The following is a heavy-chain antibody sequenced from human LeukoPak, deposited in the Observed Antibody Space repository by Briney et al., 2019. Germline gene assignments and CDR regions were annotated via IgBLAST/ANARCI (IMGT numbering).Heavy chain of an antibody. CDR3: ARGPLYDYGDYHFDY. Sequence: GGSLRLSCAASGITLSSYGMHWVRQAPGKGLEWVTVIWYNGSNKYYTDSVKGRFTISRDNSKNTLYLQMNSLRAEDTAVYFCARGPLYDYGDYHFDYWGQGTLVTVSS. V-gene: IGHV3-33*01. J-gene: IGHJ4*02. D-gene: IGHD4-17*01. CDR2: IWYNGSNK. CDR1: GITLSSYG.